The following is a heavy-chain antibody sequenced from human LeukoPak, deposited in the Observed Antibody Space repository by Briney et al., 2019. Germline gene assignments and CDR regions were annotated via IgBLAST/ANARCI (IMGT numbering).Heavy chain of an antibody. CDR1: GGTFSSYT. Sequence: SVKVSCKASGGTFSSYTISWVRQAPGQGLEWMGRIIPILGIANYAQKFQGRVTITADKSTSPAYMELSSLRSEDTAVYYRARDLRVVPAEVWFDPWGQGTLVTVSS. CDR3: ARDLRVVPAEVWFDP. CDR2: IIPILGIA. D-gene: IGHD2-2*01. J-gene: IGHJ5*02. V-gene: IGHV1-69*04.